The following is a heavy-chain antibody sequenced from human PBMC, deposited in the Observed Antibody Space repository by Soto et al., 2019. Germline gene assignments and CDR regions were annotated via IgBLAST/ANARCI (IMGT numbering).Heavy chain of an antibody. CDR3: ARNQGYDRRGYYEH. CDR1: GFTFSNYA. CDR2: ISYDGSSE. Sequence: QVQLVESGGGVVQPGRSLRLSCAASGFTFSNYALHWVRQAPGKGPEWVAFISYDGSSEFSADSVRGRFTISRDNSKNTLYRQVNGLRTEDTAVYYCARNQGYDRRGYYEHWGQGTLVIVSP. D-gene: IGHD3-22*01. V-gene: IGHV3-30-3*01. J-gene: IGHJ4*02.